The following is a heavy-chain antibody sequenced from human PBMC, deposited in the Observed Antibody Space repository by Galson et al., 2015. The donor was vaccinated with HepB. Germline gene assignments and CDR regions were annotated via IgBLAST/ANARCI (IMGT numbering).Heavy chain of an antibody. D-gene: IGHD6-13*01. J-gene: IGHJ4*02. CDR2: IIPIFGTA. CDR3: AREEGGAAAGTGDY. CDR1: GGTFSSYA. Sequence: SVKVSCKASGGTFSSYAISWVRQAPGQGLEWMGGIIPIFGTANYAQKFQGRVTITADESTSTAYMELSSLRSEDTAVYYCAREEGGAAAGTGDYWGQGTLVTVSS. V-gene: IGHV1-69*13.